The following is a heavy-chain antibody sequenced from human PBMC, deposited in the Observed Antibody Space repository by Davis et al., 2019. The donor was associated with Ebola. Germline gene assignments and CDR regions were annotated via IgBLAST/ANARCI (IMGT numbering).Heavy chain of an antibody. V-gene: IGHV1-18*04. CDR3: ARRRTWYGTGLDY. Sequence: ASVKVSCKASGYTFNSYGIAWVRQAPGQGLEWMGWISAYNGNTNYAQKLQDRVTLTTDTSTTTAYMEVRGLKSDDTAVYYCARRRTWYGTGLDYWGQGTLVTVSS. D-gene: IGHD6-13*01. J-gene: IGHJ4*02. CDR1: GYTFNSYG. CDR2: ISAYNGNT.